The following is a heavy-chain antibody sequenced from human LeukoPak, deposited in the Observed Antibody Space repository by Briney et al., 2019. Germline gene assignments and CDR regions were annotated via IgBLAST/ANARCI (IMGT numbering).Heavy chain of an antibody. Sequence: PGGSLRLSRAASAFAVSSNYRNWIRQAPGKGLKWVSIIYSGGGTYSANSVRGRFTISRDNSKNTLYLQMNSLRDEDTAVYYCARGGYYYDSSGYYHDAFDIWGQGTMVTVSS. D-gene: IGHD3-22*01. J-gene: IGHJ3*02. CDR3: ARGGYYYDSSGYYHDAFDI. V-gene: IGHV3-53*01. CDR2: IYSGGGT. CDR1: AFAVSSNY.